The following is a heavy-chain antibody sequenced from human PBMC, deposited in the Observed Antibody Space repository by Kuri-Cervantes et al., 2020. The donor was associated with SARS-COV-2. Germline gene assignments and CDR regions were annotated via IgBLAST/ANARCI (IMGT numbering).Heavy chain of an antibody. CDR3: ARQRYSGSYY. D-gene: IGHD1-26*01. J-gene: IGHJ4*02. Sequence: GSLRLSCAASGFTFSSYAMSWVRQAPGKGLEWIGSIYYSGSTYYNPSLKSRVTISVDTSKNQFSLKLSSVTAADTAVYYCARQRYSGSYYWGQGTLVTVSS. V-gene: IGHV4-39*01. CDR1: GFTFSSYA. CDR2: IYYSGST.